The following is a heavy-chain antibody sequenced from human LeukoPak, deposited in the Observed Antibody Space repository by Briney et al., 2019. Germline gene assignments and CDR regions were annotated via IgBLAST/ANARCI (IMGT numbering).Heavy chain of an antibody. CDR2: IYYIGST. CDR1: GGSISSYY. V-gene: IGHV4-59*01. J-gene: IGHJ4*02. CDR3: ARVGRIYDILTGYHYYFDY. D-gene: IGHD3-9*01. Sequence: PSETLSLTCTVSGGSISSYYWSWLRQPPGKGLEWIGYIYYIGSTNYNPSLKSRVTISVATSKNQFSLKLSSVTAADTAVYYCARVGRIYDILTGYHYYFDYWGQGTLVTVSS.